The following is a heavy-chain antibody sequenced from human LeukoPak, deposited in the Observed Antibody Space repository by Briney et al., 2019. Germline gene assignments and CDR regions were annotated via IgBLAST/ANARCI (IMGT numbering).Heavy chain of an antibody. Sequence: GGSLRLSCAASGFTVSSNYMSWVRQAPGKGLEWVSDIYSGGSTYYADSVKGRFPISRHNSKNTLYLQMNSLRAEDTAVYYCARAIRSGWTDYWGQGTLVTLSS. J-gene: IGHJ4*02. V-gene: IGHV3-66*01. CDR1: GFTVSSNY. D-gene: IGHD3-16*01. CDR2: IYSGGST. CDR3: ARAIRSGWTDY.